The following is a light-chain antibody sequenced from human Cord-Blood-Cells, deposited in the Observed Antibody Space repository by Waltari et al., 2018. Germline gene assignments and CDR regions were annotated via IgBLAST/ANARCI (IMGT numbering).Light chain of an antibody. V-gene: IGKV3-11*01. CDR3: QRRSNWPPLT. CDR2: DAS. CDR1: QSVSSY. Sequence: EIVLTQSPATLSLSPGERATLSCRASQSVSSYLAWYQQKPGQAPRLLIYDASNRATAIPARFSGSGSGTDFPLTITSLEPEDSAVYYCQRRSNWPPLTFGGGTKVEIK. J-gene: IGKJ4*01.